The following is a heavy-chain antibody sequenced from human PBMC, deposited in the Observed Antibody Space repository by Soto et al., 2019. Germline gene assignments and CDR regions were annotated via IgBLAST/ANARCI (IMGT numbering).Heavy chain of an antibody. Sequence: GESLKISCKGSGYSFTSYWIGWVRQMPGKGLEWMGIIYPGDSDTRCSPSFQGQVTISADKSISTAYLQWSSLKASDTAMYYCARAGYGGVIIQYYYYYGMGVWGQGTTVTVSS. CDR2: IYPGDSDT. V-gene: IGHV5-51*01. CDR1: GYSFTSYW. J-gene: IGHJ6*02. D-gene: IGHD3-10*01. CDR3: ARAGYGGVIIQYYYYYGMGV.